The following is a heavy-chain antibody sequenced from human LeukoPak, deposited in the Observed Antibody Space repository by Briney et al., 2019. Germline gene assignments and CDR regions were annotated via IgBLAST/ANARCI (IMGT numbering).Heavy chain of an antibody. V-gene: IGHV1-2*02. CDR3: ARAREVTGLTP. J-gene: IGHJ5*02. Sequence: GPVKVSCKASGYRFSGNYIHWVRQAPGQGLEWMAWINPNSGDTNYAQKFQGRVTVTRDTSTSTVYMELSRLTYDDTAIYYCARAREVTGLTPWGQGTLVTVSS. D-gene: IGHD3-9*01. CDR1: GYRFSGNY. CDR2: INPNSGDT.